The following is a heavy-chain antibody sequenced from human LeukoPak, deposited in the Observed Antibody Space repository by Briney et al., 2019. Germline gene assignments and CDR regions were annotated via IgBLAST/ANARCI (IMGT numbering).Heavy chain of an antibody. D-gene: IGHD5-18*01. V-gene: IGHV5-51*01. J-gene: IGHJ4*02. CDR2: IYPGDSDT. CDR1: GYSFTSYW. CDR3: ATQGDVDTAMVGY. Sequence: LGESLKISCKGSGYSFTSYWIGWVRQMPGKGLEWMGIIYPGDSDTRYSPSFQGQVTISADKSISTAYLQWSSLKASDTAMFYCATQGDVDTAMVGYWGQGTLVTVSS.